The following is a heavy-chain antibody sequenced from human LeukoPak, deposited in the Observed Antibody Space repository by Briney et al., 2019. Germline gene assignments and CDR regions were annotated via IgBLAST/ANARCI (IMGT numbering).Heavy chain of an antibody. V-gene: IGHV1-18*01. Sequence: ASVKVSCKASGYTFTSYAISWVRQAPGQGLEWMGWISAYNGNTNYAQKLQGRVTTTTDTSTSTAYMELSSLRSEDTAVYYCARDRSGGSPSFDYWGQGTLVTVSS. CDR2: ISAYNGNT. J-gene: IGHJ4*02. D-gene: IGHD2-15*01. CDR3: ARDRSGGSPSFDY. CDR1: GYTFTSYA.